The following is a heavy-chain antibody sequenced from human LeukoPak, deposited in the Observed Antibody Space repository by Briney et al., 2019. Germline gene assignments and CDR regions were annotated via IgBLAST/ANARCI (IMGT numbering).Heavy chain of an antibody. J-gene: IGHJ6*02. Sequence: SETLSLTCTVSGGSISSGGYYWSWIRQHPGKGLEWIGYIYYSGSTYYNPSLKSRVTISVDTSKNQFSLKLSSVTAADTAVYYCARSVTKTYYHDSSGYLSRYYYYGMDVWGQGTTVTVSS. D-gene: IGHD3-22*01. V-gene: IGHV4-31*03. CDR1: GGSISSGGYY. CDR2: IYYSGST. CDR3: ARSVTKTYYHDSSGYLSRYYYYGMDV.